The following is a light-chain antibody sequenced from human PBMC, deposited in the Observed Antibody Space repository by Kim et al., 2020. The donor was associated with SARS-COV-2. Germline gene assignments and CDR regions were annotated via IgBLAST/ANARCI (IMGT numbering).Light chain of an antibody. Sequence: SPGERATLSCRASQSVSSSYLAWYQQKPGQAPRLLIYGASSRATGIPDRFSGSGSGTDFTLTLSRLEPEDLAVYYCQQYGRSPPYTFGQGTKLEI. CDR3: QQYGRSPPYT. V-gene: IGKV3-20*01. CDR2: GAS. J-gene: IGKJ2*01. CDR1: QSVSSSY.